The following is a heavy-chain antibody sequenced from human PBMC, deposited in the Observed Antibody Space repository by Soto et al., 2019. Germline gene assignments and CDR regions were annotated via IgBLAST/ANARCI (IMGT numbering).Heavy chain of an antibody. CDR3: AKDLPSSSSWSLYYYYGMDV. CDR2: ISGSGGST. J-gene: IGHJ6*02. V-gene: IGHV3-23*01. CDR1: GFTFSSYA. D-gene: IGHD6-13*01. Sequence: PGGSLRLSCAASGFTFSSYAMSWVRQAPGKGLEWASAISGSGGSTYYADSVKGRFTISRDNSKNTLYLQMNSLRAEDTAVYYCAKDLPSSSSWSLYYYYGMDVWGQGTTVTVSS.